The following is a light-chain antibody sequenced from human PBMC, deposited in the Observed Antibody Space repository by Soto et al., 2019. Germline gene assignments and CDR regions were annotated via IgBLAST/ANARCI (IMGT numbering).Light chain of an antibody. CDR3: SSYTSSSTLDVV. V-gene: IGLV2-14*01. Sequence: QSALTQPASVSGSPGQSITISCIGTSSDVGGYNYVSWYQQHPGKAPKLMIYEVSNRPSGVSNRFSGSKSGNTASLTISGLQVEDEADYYCSSYTSSSTLDVVFGGGPKLTVL. CDR1: SSDVGGYNY. CDR2: EVS. J-gene: IGLJ2*01.